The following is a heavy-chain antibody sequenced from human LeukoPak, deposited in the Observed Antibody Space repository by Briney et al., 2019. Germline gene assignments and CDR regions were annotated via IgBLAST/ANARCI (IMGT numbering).Heavy chain of an antibody. V-gene: IGHV3-21*01. Sequence: SGGSLRLSCAASGYTFSSYNMNWVRQAPGKGLEWVSSISSSSSYIYYADSVKGRFTISRDNAKNSLYLQMNSLRAEDTAVYYCARLSYSSGWYFDNWGQGTLVTVSS. CDR2: ISSSSSYI. J-gene: IGHJ4*02. CDR3: ARLSYSSGWYFDN. D-gene: IGHD6-19*01. CDR1: GYTFSSYN.